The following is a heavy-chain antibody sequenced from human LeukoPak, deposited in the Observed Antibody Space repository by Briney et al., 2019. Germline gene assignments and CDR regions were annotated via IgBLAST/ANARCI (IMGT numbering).Heavy chain of an antibody. Sequence: SETLSLTCTVSGGSLSSSSYYWGWIRQPPGKGLEWIGSIYYSGSTYYNPSLKSRVTISVDTSKNQFPLKLSSVTAADTAVYYCARHPVFGVGNVKYYYMDLWGKGTTVTVSS. CDR3: ARHPVFGVGNVKYYYMDL. CDR1: GGSLSSSSYY. V-gene: IGHV4-39*01. J-gene: IGHJ6*03. D-gene: IGHD3-3*01. CDR2: IYYSGST.